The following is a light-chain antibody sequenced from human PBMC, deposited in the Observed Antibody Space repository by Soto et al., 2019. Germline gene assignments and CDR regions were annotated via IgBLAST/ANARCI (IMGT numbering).Light chain of an antibody. Sequence: QSALTQPPSASGSPGQSVAISCTGTSSDVGGYNYVSWYQQFPGKAPKLIIYEVNKRPSGVPDRFSGSKSGNTASLTVSGLQAADESDYYCSSYAGSNNVVFGGGTKLTVL. CDR3: SSYAGSNNVV. J-gene: IGLJ2*01. CDR2: EVN. CDR1: SSDVGGYNY. V-gene: IGLV2-8*01.